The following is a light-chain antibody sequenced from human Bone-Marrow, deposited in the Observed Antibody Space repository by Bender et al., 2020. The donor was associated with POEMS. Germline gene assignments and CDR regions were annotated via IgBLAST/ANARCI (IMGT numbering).Light chain of an antibody. Sequence: SYVLTQPPSVSVAPGKTATIPCGGSDLATKSVHWYQQKPGQAPVLVVYDDSDRPSGVSDHFSGSKSGNTASLTISGLQADDEADYYCCAYARSSEFVLFGGGTKLTVL. CDR2: DDS. V-gene: IGLV3-21*03. CDR1: DLATKS. J-gene: IGLJ2*01. CDR3: CAYARSSEFVL.